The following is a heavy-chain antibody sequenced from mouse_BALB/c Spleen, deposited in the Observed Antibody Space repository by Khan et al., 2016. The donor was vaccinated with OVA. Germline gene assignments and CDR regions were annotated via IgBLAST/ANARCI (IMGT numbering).Heavy chain of an antibody. CDR2: IYPGDGNT. D-gene: IGHD1-1*01. V-gene: IGHV1-87*01. CDR3: ARGGITTGYFDY. CDR1: GYTFTNYW. J-gene: IGHJ2*01. Sequence: VQLQQSGTELVRPGASVKLSCKASGYTFTNYWMQWVKQRPGQGLEWIGAIYPGDGNTRYTQKFKGKATLTADKSSSTAYMQLSSLASEDSAVYFCARGGITTGYFDYWGQGTTLTVSS.